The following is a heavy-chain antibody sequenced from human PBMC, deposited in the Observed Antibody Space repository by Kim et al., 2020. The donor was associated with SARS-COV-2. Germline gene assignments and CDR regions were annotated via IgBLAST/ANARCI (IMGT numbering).Heavy chain of an antibody. CDR1: GYTFTSYY. J-gene: IGHJ4*02. CDR3: ARDSGGRYSSGWYGV. D-gene: IGHD6-19*01. CDR2: INPSGGST. Sequence: ASVKVSCKASGYTFTSYYMHWVRQAPGQGLEWMGIINPSGGSTSYAQKFQGRVTMTRDTSTSTVYMELSSLRSEDTAVYYCARDSGGRYSSGWYGVWGQGTLVTVSS. V-gene: IGHV1-46*01.